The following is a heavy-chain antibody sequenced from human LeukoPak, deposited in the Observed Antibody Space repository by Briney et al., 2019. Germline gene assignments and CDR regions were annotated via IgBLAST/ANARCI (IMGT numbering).Heavy chain of an antibody. Sequence: SQTLSLTCTVSGGSISSGGYYWSWVRQPPGKGLEWIGEINRSGGTNYNSSLKSRVTIAVDTSKNQFSLQLDSVTAADTAVYFCARGPTRDSSSLSVRKKIDYWGQGTLVTVSS. J-gene: IGHJ4*02. V-gene: IGHV4-31*03. CDR3: ARGPTRDSSSLSVRKKIDY. CDR2: INRSGGT. D-gene: IGHD6-6*01. CDR1: GGSISSGGYY.